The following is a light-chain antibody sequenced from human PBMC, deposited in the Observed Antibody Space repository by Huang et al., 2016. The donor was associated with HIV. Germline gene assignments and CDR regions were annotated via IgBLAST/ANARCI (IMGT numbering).Light chain of an antibody. J-gene: IGKJ1*01. CDR3: MQALQTQWT. CDR2: LGS. V-gene: IGKV2-28*01. CDR1: QSLLHSHGYNY. Sequence: DIVMTQSPLFLPVTPGEPASISCRSGQSLLHSHGYNYFDWYLQKPGHSPQLLIYLGSNRASGVPDRFSGSGSGTDFTLKISRVEAEDVGVYYCMQALQTQWTFGQGTKVEIK.